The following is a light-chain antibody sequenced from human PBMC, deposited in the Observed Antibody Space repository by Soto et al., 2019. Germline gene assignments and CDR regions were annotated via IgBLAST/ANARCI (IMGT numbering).Light chain of an antibody. CDR3: CSFTSANTYV. Sequence: QSALTHPPSVSGSPGQSFTISCTGTSSDVGSNNRVSWYQQPPGTVPKVMIYEVSNRPSGVPDRFSGSKSGNTASLTISGLQAEDEADYYCCSFTSANTYVFGNGTKVTVL. CDR1: SSDVGSNNR. CDR2: EVS. J-gene: IGLJ1*01. V-gene: IGLV2-18*02.